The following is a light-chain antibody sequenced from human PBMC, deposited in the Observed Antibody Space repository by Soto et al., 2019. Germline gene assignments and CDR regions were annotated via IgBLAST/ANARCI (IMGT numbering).Light chain of an antibody. V-gene: IGLV6-57*04. Sequence: NFMLTQPHSVSESPGKTVTFSCTRSSGSIATNYVQWYQQRPGSAPTTVIYENSQRPSGVPDRFSGSIDRSSNSASLTISGLTTEDEADYYCQSYDNSNHGVFGGGTKLTVL. CDR3: QSYDNSNHGV. CDR1: SGSIATNY. J-gene: IGLJ3*02. CDR2: ENS.